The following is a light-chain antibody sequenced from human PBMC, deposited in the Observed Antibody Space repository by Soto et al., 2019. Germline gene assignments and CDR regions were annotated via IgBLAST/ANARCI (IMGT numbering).Light chain of an antibody. V-gene: IGLV2-14*01. J-gene: IGLJ2*01. Sequence: QSVLTQPASVSGSPGQSITISCTGSSSDVGGYNYVSWYQQHPGKAPKLMIYEVSNRPSGISNRFSGSKSGNTASLTLSGLQAEDEADYYCATWDGSLPGEVFGGGTKLTVL. CDR2: EVS. CDR3: ATWDGSLPGEV. CDR1: SSDVGGYNY.